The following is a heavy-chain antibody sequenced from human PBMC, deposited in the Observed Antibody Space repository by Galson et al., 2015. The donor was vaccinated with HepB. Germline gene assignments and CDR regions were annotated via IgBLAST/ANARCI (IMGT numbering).Heavy chain of an antibody. CDR3: GTDKWGLRED. V-gene: IGHV3-74*01. CDR2: IKGDGSGI. J-gene: IGHJ4*02. D-gene: IGHD2-21*01. Sequence: SLRLSCAASGFTFRNYWMVWVRHAPGKGLVWVSRIKGDGSGITYVASVKGLFTLSRDTATNTVYLEMNSLRDEDRAVYYCGTDKWGLREDGGKGTLVTVAS. CDR1: GFTFRNYW.